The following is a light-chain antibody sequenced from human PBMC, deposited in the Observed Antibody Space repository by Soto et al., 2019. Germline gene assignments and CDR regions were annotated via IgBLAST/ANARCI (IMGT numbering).Light chain of an antibody. CDR3: SSYAGSNNVI. V-gene: IGLV2-8*01. CDR2: EVT. Sequence: QPVLTQPPSASGSPGQSVAISCTGTSSDVGGNNYVSWYQQHPGKAPKLMVYEVTKRPSGVPDRFSGSKSGNTASLTVSGLQAEDEADYYCSSYAGSNNVIFGGGTKVTVL. CDR1: SSDVGGNNY. J-gene: IGLJ2*01.